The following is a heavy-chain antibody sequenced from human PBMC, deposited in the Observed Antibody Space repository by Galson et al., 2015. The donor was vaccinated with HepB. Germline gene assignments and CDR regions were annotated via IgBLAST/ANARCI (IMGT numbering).Heavy chain of an antibody. CDR3: AREGTTVTTDDDALDV. J-gene: IGHJ3*01. V-gene: IGHV3-33*01. CDR2: IWYDGNNK. Sequence: RQAPGKGLEWLAIIWYDGNNKYYSDSVKGRFTISRDNSKNTLYLEINSLRADDTAVYYCAREGTTVTTDDDALDVWGQGTMVSVS. D-gene: IGHD4-17*01.